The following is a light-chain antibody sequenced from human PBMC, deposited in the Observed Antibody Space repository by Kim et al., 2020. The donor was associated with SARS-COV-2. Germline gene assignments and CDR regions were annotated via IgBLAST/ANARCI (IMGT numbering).Light chain of an antibody. CDR3: QQLNSYPGLT. CDR1: QGISSY. Sequence: DIQLTQSLSFLSASVGDRVTITCRASQGISSYLAWYQQKPGKAPKLLIYAASTLQSGVPSRFSGSGSGTEFTLTISSLQPEDFATYYCQQLNSYPGLTFGGGTKVDIK. J-gene: IGKJ4*01. CDR2: AAS. V-gene: IGKV1-9*01.